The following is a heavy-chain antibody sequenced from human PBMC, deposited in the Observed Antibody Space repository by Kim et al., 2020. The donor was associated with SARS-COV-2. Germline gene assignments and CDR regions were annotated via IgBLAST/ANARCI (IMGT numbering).Heavy chain of an antibody. D-gene: IGHD6-6*01. J-gene: IGHJ6*03. CDR3: ARTRGQLVRNYYYYYYMDV. CDR1: GFTFSSYE. Sequence: GGSLRLSCAASGFTFSSYEMNWVRQAPGKGLEWVSYISSSGSTIYYADSVKGRFTISRDNAKNSLYLQMNSLRAEDTAVYYCARTRGQLVRNYYYYYYMDVWGKGTTVTVSS. CDR2: ISSSGSTI. V-gene: IGHV3-48*03.